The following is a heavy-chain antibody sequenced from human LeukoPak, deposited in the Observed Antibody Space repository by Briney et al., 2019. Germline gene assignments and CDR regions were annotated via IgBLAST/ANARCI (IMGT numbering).Heavy chain of an antibody. D-gene: IGHD5-18*01. CDR3: ARQIPLDTAMVRAFDY. Sequence: ASVTVSCKASGYTFTGYYMHWVRQAPGQGLEWMGWINTNTGNPTYAQGFTGRFVFSLDTSVSTAYLQISSLKAEDTAVYYCARQIPLDTAMVRAFDYWGQGTLVTVSS. J-gene: IGHJ4*02. V-gene: IGHV7-4-1*02. CDR2: INTNTGNP. CDR1: GYTFTGYY.